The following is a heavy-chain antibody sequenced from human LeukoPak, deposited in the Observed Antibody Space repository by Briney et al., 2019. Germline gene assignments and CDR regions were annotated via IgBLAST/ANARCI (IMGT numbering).Heavy chain of an antibody. CDR2: INHSGST. CDR1: GGSFSGYY. CDR3: ASWKVPAALFSRIRFDP. Sequence: SETLSLTCAVYGGSFSGYYWSWIRQPPGKGLEWIGEINHSGSTNYNPSLKSQVTISVDTSKNQFSLKLSSVTAADTAVYYCASWKVPAALFSRIRFDPWGQGTLVTVSS. J-gene: IGHJ5*02. V-gene: IGHV4-34*01. D-gene: IGHD2-2*01.